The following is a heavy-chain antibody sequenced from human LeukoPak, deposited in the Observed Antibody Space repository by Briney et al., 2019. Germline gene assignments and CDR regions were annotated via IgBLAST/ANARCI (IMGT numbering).Heavy chain of an antibody. Sequence: SGTLSLTCIVSGAPLSNYYWNWIRQSPERGLEWLGYIFYSGTTKYNPSLENRVTISLDPPKNRLSLKISSVTAEDTALYYCAATVPFSYDAFDFWGQGKVVAVSS. CDR1: GAPLSNYY. CDR2: IFYSGTT. J-gene: IGHJ3*01. CDR3: AATVPFSYDAFDF. V-gene: IGHV4-59*12. D-gene: IGHD4-17*01.